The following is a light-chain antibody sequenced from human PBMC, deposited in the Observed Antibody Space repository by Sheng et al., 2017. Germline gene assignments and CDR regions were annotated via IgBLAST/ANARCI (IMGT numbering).Light chain of an antibody. Sequence: DIVMTQSPDSLAVSLGERATINCKSSQSLLYRSNNKNYLAWYQQKLGQPPKLLIYWASTRESGVPDRFSGSGSGTDFTLTISSLRAEDVAVYYCQQYYTTPYTFGQGTKLEIK. CDR3: QQYYTTPYT. V-gene: IGKV4-1*01. CDR2: WAS. J-gene: IGKJ2*01. CDR1: QSLLYRSNNKNY.